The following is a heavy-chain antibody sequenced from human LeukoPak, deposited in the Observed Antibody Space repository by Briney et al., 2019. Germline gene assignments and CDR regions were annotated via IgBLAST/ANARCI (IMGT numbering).Heavy chain of an antibody. CDR2: INHSGST. Sequence: KPSETLSLTCAVYGGSFSGYYWSWIRQPPGKGLEWIGEINHSGSTNYNPSLKSRATISVDTSKNQFSLKLSSVTAADTAVYYCARVVGDCSSTSCYNMDVWGKGTTVTVSS. V-gene: IGHV4-34*01. CDR1: GGSFSGYY. D-gene: IGHD2-2*02. CDR3: ARVVGDCSSTSCYNMDV. J-gene: IGHJ6*03.